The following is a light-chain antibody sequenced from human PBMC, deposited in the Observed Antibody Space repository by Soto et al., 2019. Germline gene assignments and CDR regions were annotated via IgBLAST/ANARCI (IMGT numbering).Light chain of an antibody. CDR1: QSVSSY. Sequence: EIVLTQSPATLSLSPGERATLSCRASQSVSSYLAWYQQKPGQAPRLLIYDASNTATGIPARFSGSGSGTDFTLTISSLEPEDFAVYYCQQRSNWTLPFSGGTKVDIK. CDR3: QQRSNWTLP. CDR2: DAS. V-gene: IGKV3-11*01. J-gene: IGKJ4*01.